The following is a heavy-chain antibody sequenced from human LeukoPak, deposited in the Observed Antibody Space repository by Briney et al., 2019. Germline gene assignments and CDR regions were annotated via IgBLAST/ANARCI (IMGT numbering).Heavy chain of an antibody. CDR2: ISGSGGST. J-gene: IGHJ4*02. V-gene: IGHV3-23*01. D-gene: IGHD3-3*01. Sequence: GGSLRLSCAASGFTVSSNSTSWVRQAPGKGLEWVSAISGSGGSTYYADSVKGRFTISRDNSKNTLYLQMNSLRAEDTAVYYCAKDPRSRITIFGVVIPPYYFDYWGQGTLVTVSS. CDR1: GFTVSSNS. CDR3: AKDPRSRITIFGVVIPPYYFDY.